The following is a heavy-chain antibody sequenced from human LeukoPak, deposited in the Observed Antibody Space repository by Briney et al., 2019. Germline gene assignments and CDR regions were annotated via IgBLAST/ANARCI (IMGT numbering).Heavy chain of an antibody. Sequence: PSETLSITCTVSGYSINSGYYWGWIRQPPGKGLEWIGSIYHSGSTYNNPSLKSRVTISVDTSKNQFSLKLSSVTAADTAVYYCARVRDDYGGNSDAFDIWGQGTMVTVSS. CDR3: ARVRDDYGGNSDAFDI. D-gene: IGHD4-23*01. CDR2: IYHSGST. CDR1: GYSINSGYY. V-gene: IGHV4-38-2*02. J-gene: IGHJ3*02.